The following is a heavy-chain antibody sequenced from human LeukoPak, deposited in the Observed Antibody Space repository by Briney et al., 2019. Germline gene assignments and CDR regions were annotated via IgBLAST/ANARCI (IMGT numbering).Heavy chain of an antibody. J-gene: IGHJ4*02. CDR1: GFIFSSYA. V-gene: IGHV3-23*01. Sequence: GGSLRLSCAASGFIFSSYAMSWVRQAPGKGPEWVSGVRGRGSTFYSGSVKGRFTISRDNTKNTVHLQMNSLRADDTAVYYCAKEEAEVGRPNFHSWGQGTLVTVSS. CDR3: AKEEAEVGRPNFHS. CDR2: VRGRGST.